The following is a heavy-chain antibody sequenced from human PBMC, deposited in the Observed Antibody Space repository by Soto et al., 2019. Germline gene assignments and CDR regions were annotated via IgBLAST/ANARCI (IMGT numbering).Heavy chain of an antibody. Sequence: QSTLKESGPTLVRPTQTLTLTCTFSGFSLSTSGLGVGWIRQPPGKALEWLALIYWNDDKRYSPSLKARLTITKDTSKTQVVLTMTNMDPVDTATYYCAHRPSGWYLFDYWGQGTLVTVSS. V-gene: IGHV2-5*01. D-gene: IGHD6-19*01. CDR2: IYWNDDK. J-gene: IGHJ4*02. CDR1: GFSLSTSGLG. CDR3: AHRPSGWYLFDY.